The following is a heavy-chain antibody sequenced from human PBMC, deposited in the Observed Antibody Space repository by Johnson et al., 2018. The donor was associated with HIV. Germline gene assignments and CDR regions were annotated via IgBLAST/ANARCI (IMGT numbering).Heavy chain of an antibody. V-gene: IGHV3-23*04. CDR2: TPGGDGGT. Sequence: VQLVESGGGLVQPGGSLRVSCAASGFKYAASGLAFSNYAVKWVSHTPGGDGGTSFADSVRGRYIISRDNSKNTLFLQMNGLRAEYTAVYYCAREGRTGPDTVDIWGQGTMLTVSS. J-gene: IGHJ3*02. CDR3: AREGRTGPDTVDI. CDR1: GFKYAA.